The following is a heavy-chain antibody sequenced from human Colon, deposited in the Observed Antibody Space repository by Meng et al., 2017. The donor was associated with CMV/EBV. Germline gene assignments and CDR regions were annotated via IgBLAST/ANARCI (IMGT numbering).Heavy chain of an antibody. CDR1: GFTLSSYA. V-gene: IGHV3-23*01. D-gene: IGHD2-2*01. J-gene: IGHJ5*02. CDR2: ISGSGGST. Sequence: GESLKISCAASGFTLSSYAMSWVRQAPGKGLEWVSAISGSGGSTYYADSVKGRFTISRDNSKNTLYLQMNSLRAEDTAVYYCAAGKGGYCSSTSCYDWFDPWGQGTLVTVSS. CDR3: AAGKGGYCSSTSCYDWFDP.